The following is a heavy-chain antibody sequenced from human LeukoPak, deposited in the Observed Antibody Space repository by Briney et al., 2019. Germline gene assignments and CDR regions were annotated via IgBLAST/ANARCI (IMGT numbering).Heavy chain of an antibody. J-gene: IGHJ5*02. Sequence: GGSLRLSCAASGFTFSSYGMHWVRQAPGKGLEWVAFIRYDGSNKYYADSVKGRFTISRDNAKNSLYLQMNSLRAEDTAVYYCARADYGSEPLDRFDPWGQGTLVTVSS. D-gene: IGHD3-10*01. CDR2: IRYDGSNK. CDR1: GFTFSSYG. V-gene: IGHV3-30*02. CDR3: ARADYGSEPLDRFDP.